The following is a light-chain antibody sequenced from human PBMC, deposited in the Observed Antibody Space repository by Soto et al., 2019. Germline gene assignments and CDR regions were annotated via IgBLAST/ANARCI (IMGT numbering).Light chain of an antibody. J-gene: IGLJ1*01. CDR2: EGG. CDR1: SSDVGSYNL. Sequence: QSVLTQPASVSGSPGQSIALSCTGTSSDVGSYNLVSWYQQYPGKAPKLLISEGGKRPSGISNRFSGSKSGNTASLTISGLQAEDEADYYCCSFAHSNTYVFGTGTKDTDL. V-gene: IGLV2-23*01. CDR3: CSFAHSNTYV.